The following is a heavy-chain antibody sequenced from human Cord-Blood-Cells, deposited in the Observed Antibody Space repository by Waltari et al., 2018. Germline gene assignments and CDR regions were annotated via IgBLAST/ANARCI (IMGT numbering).Heavy chain of an antibody. CDR3: ARGIDFMITFGGVIANWFDP. V-gene: IGHV1-2*02. J-gene: IGHJ5*02. CDR1: GYTFTGYY. Sequence: QVQLVQSGAEVKKPGASVKVSCKASGYTFTGYYMHWVRQAPGQGLEWMGWINPNSGGTNYAQKFKGRVTRTRDTSIRTAYMELSRLRSDDTAVYYCARGIDFMITFGGVIANWFDPWGQGTLVTVSS. CDR2: INPNSGGT. D-gene: IGHD3-16*02.